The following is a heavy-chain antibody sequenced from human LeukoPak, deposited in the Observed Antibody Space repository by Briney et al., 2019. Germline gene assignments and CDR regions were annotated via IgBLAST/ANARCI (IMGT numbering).Heavy chain of an antibody. J-gene: IGHJ4*02. Sequence: GGSLRLSCAASGFTVSSYAMSWVRQPRGKGLEWVLLISGNGGSTYYADSVKGRFTISRDSSKNTLFLQMNSLRAEDTAVYYCAKDDGGATWGYYFDYWGQGTLVTVSS. V-gene: IGHV3-23*01. CDR1: GFTVSSYA. D-gene: IGHD3-16*01. CDR3: AKDDGGATWGYYFDY. CDR2: ISGNGGST.